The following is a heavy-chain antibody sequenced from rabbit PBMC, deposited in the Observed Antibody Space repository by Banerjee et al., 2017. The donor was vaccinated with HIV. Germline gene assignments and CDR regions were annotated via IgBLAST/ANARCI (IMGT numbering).Heavy chain of an antibody. Sequence: QEQLKETGGGLVQPGGSLTLSCKASGFDFSSNYMSWVRQAPGKGLEWIACIGTDSGITWYASWVNGRFTVSRSTSLSTVDLKMTSLTVADTATYFCARDYAGYIGYGYYFNLWGPGTLVTVS. CDR3: ARDYAGYIGYGYYFNL. CDR2: IGTDSGIT. J-gene: IGHJ4*01. V-gene: IGHV1S43*01. D-gene: IGHD7-1*01. CDR1: GFDFSSNY.